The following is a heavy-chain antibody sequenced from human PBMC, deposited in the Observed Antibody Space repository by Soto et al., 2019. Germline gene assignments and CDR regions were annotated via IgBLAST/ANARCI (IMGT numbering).Heavy chain of an antibody. CDR1: GGSISSYY. Sequence: ETLSLTCTVSGGSISSYYWSWIRQPPGKGPEWIGYIYYSGSTNYNPSLKSRVTISLDTSKNQFSLKLSSVPAGDTAVYYCGRVQSSYDFGSGYYAGGMDVWGQGTTVTVSS. V-gene: IGHV4-59*01. J-gene: IGHJ6*02. D-gene: IGHD3-3*01. CDR3: GRVQSSYDFGSGYYAGGMDV. CDR2: IYYSGST.